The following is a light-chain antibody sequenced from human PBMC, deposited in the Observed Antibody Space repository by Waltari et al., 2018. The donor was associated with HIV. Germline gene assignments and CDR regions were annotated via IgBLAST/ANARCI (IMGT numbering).Light chain of an antibody. CDR1: SSDVGAYEY. J-gene: IGLJ2*01. V-gene: IGLV2-8*01. CDR2: DVY. Sequence: QSALTQSPSASGSPGQAVTISCTGTSSDVGAYEYVSWYRQHPGKAPKLMSYDVYNRPSGGPDRFSGSKSGNTASLTVSGLQAEDEATYYCSSYAGSKNRVVFGGGTFLTVL. CDR3: SSYAGSKNRVV.